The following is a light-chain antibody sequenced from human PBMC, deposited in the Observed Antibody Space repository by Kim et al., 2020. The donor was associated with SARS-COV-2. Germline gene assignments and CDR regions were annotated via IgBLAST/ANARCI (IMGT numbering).Light chain of an antibody. V-gene: IGLV1-44*01. CDR1: TSNIGNNI. Sequence: QSVLTQPPSASGTPGQRVTISCSGRTSNIGNNIVNWYQQLPGAAPKLITYSNSQRPSGVPDRFSGSKSGTSASLVISGLQSEDEADYYCAAWDDSLNGWVFGGGTQLTVL. CDR2: SNS. J-gene: IGLJ3*02. CDR3: AAWDDSLNGWV.